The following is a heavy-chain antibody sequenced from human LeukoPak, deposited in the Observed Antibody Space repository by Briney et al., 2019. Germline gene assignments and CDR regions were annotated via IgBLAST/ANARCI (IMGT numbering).Heavy chain of an antibody. CDR2: IYYNGNY. CDR1: GGSISSSPDQ. D-gene: IGHD3-22*01. V-gene: IGHV4-39*01. J-gene: IGHJ4*02. Sequence: SETLSLTCTVSGGSISSSPDQWGCIRQTPGKGLEWIGGIYYNGNYYYSPSLQSRVTISFDTSKNQFSLRLTSVTAAAAAVYSCATRDRGDFHLWGQGTLVTVSS. CDR3: ATRDRGDFHL.